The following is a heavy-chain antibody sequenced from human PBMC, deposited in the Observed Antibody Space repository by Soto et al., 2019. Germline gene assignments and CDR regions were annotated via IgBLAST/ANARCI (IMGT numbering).Heavy chain of an antibody. V-gene: IGHV3-30*18. D-gene: IGHD5-18*01. Sequence: QVQLVESGGGVVQPGRSLRLSCAASGFTFSSYGMHWVRQAPGKGLEWVAVISYDGSNKYYADSVKGRFTISRDNSKNALYLQRNSMKAEDTAVYYCANDRGYSYRAGFDYWGQGTLVTVSS. CDR3: ANDRGYSYRAGFDY. CDR2: ISYDGSNK. CDR1: GFTFSSYG. J-gene: IGHJ4*02.